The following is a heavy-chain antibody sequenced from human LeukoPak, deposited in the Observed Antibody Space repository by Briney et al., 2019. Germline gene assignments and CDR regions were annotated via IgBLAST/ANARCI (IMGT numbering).Heavy chain of an antibody. CDR2: QYATGAT. V-gene: IGHV4-61*02. CDR3: ARSVSFWYYFDY. CDR1: GSSISSDNYY. Sequence: PSETLSLTCTAPGSSISSDNYYWTWIRQPAGKGLEWIGRQYATGATNYHPSLRSRVTMSIDTSKNHFSLMLTSVTAAHTAVYYCARSVSFWYYFDYWGQGTLVTVSS. J-gene: IGHJ4*02. D-gene: IGHD6-13*01.